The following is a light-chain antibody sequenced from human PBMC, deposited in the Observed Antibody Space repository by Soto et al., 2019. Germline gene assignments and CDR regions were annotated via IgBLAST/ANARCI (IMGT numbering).Light chain of an antibody. Sequence: QSALTQPASVSGSPGQSITISCTGTSSDVGAYDFVSWYQQHPDKAPKLMIYEVSNRPSGVSHRFSDSKSVNTATLTISGLQAEDEADYYCSSYTTSSTRVFGTGTKLTVL. CDR2: EVS. CDR3: SSYTTSSTRV. J-gene: IGLJ1*01. CDR1: SSDVGAYDF. V-gene: IGLV2-14*03.